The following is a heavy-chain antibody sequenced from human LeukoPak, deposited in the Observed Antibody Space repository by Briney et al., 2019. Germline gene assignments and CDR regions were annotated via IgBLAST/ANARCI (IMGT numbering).Heavy chain of an antibody. V-gene: IGHV3-74*01. CDR2: INTDGTVT. Sequence: GGPLRLSCAASGFTFSKYWMLWVRQAPGKGLESVSRINTDGTVTTYADSVKGRFTVSRDNADNTMFLQMNSVRDGDTAVYYCATKQWLAPPPDSWGQGTPVTVSS. D-gene: IGHD6-19*01. CDR1: GFTFSKYW. J-gene: IGHJ4*02. CDR3: ATKQWLAPPPDS.